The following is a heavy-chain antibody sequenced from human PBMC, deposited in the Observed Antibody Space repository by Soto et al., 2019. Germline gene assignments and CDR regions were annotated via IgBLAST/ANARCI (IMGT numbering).Heavy chain of an antibody. D-gene: IGHD2-8*01. CDR2: IDPGDTYA. CDR3: ARIYCTTTTCDSWFDP. J-gene: IGHJ5*02. V-gene: IGHV5-10-1*01. Sequence: LKISCTGFGYTFTTFWISWVRQMPGKGLEWMGRIDPGDTYATYSPAFQGHVTISADKATSTAYLQWSSLKASDTAMYYCARIYCTTTTCDSWFDPWGQGTLVTVSS. CDR1: GYTFTTFW.